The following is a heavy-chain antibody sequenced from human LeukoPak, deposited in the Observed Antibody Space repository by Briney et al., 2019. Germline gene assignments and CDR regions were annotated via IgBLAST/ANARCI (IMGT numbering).Heavy chain of an antibody. Sequence: PGESPQISCQGSGSIFTSYWIGWVRQVPGKGLEWMGIMYPGDSDTRYSPSFQGEVTISADKSISTAYLQWSSLKASDTAIYYCARRGKVRDDYASESSYYFDCWGQGTLVTASS. V-gene: IGHV5-51*01. CDR1: GSIFTSYW. CDR3: ARRGKVRDDYASESSYYFDC. CDR2: MYPGDSDT. D-gene: IGHD3-10*01. J-gene: IGHJ4*02.